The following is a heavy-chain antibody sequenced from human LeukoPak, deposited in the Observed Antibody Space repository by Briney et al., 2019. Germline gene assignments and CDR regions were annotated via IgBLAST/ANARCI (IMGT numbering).Heavy chain of an antibody. Sequence: ASVKVSCKASGYTFSSYGISWVRQAPGQGLEWMGWISAYNGNTKYAQKLQGRVTVTTDTSTSTAYMELRSLRSDDTAVYYCARGFHDILTGYYSFFFGYWGQGTLVTVSS. D-gene: IGHD3-9*01. CDR3: ARGFHDILTGYYSFFFGY. CDR1: GYTFSSYG. J-gene: IGHJ4*02. V-gene: IGHV1-18*01. CDR2: ISAYNGNT.